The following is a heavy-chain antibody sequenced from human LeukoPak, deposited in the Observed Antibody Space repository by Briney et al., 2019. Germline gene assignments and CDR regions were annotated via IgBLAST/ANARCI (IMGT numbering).Heavy chain of an antibody. CDR1: GFTFSSYA. Sequence: PGGSLRLSCAASGFTFSSYAMHWVRQAPGKGLEWVAVISYDGSNKYYADSVKGRFTISRDNSKNTLYLQMNSLRAEDTAVYYCARDSLLGGSSGWFYWFDPWGQGTLVTVSS. D-gene: IGHD6-19*01. J-gene: IGHJ5*02. CDR3: ARDSLLGGSSGWFYWFDP. CDR2: ISYDGSNK. V-gene: IGHV3-30-3*01.